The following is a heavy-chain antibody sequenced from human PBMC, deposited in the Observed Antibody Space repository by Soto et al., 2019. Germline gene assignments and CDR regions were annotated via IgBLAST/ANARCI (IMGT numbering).Heavy chain of an antibody. J-gene: IGHJ5*02. D-gene: IGHD2-2*01. CDR3: ARVIPGVEDWFDP. CDR1: GYTFTNFG. Sequence: GASVKVSCKASGYTFTNFGVTWVRRAPGHGLEWMGWISAYTDTPNYAQKFQGRVTMTIETYTSTAYMDLRSLTSDDTAVYYCARVIPGVEDWFDPWCQGTLVTVSS. CDR2: ISAYTDTP. V-gene: IGHV1-18*01.